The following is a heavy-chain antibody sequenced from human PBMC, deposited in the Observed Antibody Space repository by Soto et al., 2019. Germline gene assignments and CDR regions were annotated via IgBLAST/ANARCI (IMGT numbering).Heavy chain of an antibody. J-gene: IGHJ4*02. CDR1: GGTFSSHS. Sequence: VQLMQSGAEVKKPGSSVKVSCKASGGTFSSHSINWVRQAPGQGLEWMGGVISLFGTANYAHNFKGRVTITADHSTSTAYMELNSLRSDDTAVDYCAREVGYGDFSAALLDWGQGTLVTVSS. V-gene: IGHV1-69*01. D-gene: IGHD4-17*01. CDR2: VISLFGTA. CDR3: AREVGYGDFSAALLD.